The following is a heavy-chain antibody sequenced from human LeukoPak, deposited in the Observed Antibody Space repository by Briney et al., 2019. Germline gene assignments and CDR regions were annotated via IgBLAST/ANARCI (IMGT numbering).Heavy chain of an antibody. J-gene: IGHJ4*02. V-gene: IGHV5-51*04. Sequence: GGTLKITCEGSGYRFSNYWIGWVRQVPGKGLEWVGILYPGDYETRYSPSFQGRVTIPVDEPISTAYLQWSSLKASDTAMYYCAIPPGYCGNDCSFVHWGQGTLVTVSS. CDR1: GYRFSNYW. D-gene: IGHD2-21*02. CDR3: AIPPGYCGNDCSFVH. CDR2: LYPGDYET.